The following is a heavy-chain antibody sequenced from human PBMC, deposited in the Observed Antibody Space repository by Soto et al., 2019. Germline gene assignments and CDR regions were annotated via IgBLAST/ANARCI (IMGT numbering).Heavy chain of an antibody. Sequence: QVQLVQSGAEVKKPGSSVKVSCKASGGTFSSYSINWVRQAPGQGLEWMGEIIPIFGTANYAQKFKGRVTITADESTSTAYMGLGSLGSDYTAVYYCARDGGRHSGGIDHLGQGSLVTVSS. CDR3: ARDGGRHSGGIDH. D-gene: IGHD2-15*01. CDR1: GGTFSSYS. V-gene: IGHV1-69*01. CDR2: IIPIFGTA. J-gene: IGHJ4*02.